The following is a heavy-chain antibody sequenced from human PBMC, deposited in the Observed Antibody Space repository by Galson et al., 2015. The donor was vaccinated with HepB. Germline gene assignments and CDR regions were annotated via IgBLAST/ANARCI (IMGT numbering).Heavy chain of an antibody. Sequence: SVKVSCKASGYTFISYGISWVRQAPGQGLEWMGWISAYNGNTNFAQKFQGRVTMTTDTSTTTHYMELWGLRSDDTAVYYCAGGNVHSSSWYSYYGGQGTLVTVSS. CDR2: ISAYNGNT. CDR3: AGGNVHSSSWYSYY. D-gene: IGHD6-13*01. J-gene: IGHJ4*02. V-gene: IGHV1-18*01. CDR1: GYTFISYG.